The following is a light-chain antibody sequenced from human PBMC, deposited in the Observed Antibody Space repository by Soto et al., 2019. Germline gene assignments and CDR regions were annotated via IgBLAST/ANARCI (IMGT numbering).Light chain of an antibody. Sequence: IVLTQSPATLSVSPGERATLSCRASQSVSSNLAWYQQKPGQAPRLLISGASTRATGVPARFSGSGSGTEFTLTIGSLQSEDFAVYSCQQYNNWPAITFGQGTRLEI. CDR1: QSVSSN. V-gene: IGKV3D-15*01. J-gene: IGKJ5*01. CDR2: GAS. CDR3: QQYNNWPAIT.